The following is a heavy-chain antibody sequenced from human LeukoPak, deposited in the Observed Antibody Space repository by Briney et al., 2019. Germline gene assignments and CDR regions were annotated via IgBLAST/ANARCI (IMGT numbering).Heavy chain of an antibody. J-gene: IGHJ6*02. CDR3: ARDGAQYDSLDYEGEYYYYFGMDV. V-gene: IGHV4-59*01. Sequence: SETLSLTCTVSGGSINNYYWSWIRQPPGKGREWIGYIYYTGNTNYNPSLERRVTISVDRTKHQFSLKLNAVTAADTAVYYCARDGAQYDSLDYEGEYYYYFGMDVWGQGAPVTVSS. CDR1: GGSINNYY. D-gene: IGHD3-22*01. CDR2: IYYTGNT.